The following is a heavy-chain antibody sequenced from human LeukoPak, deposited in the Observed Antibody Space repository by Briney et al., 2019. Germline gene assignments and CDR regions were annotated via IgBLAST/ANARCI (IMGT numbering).Heavy chain of an antibody. CDR3: AKGSLAVPTTPFDF. V-gene: IGHV3-11*01. J-gene: IGHJ4*02. D-gene: IGHD1-26*01. CDR1: GFTFSDSF. CDR2: ISSRSTTI. Sequence: GGSLRLSCTASGFTFSDSFMSWIRQAPGKGLEFISYISSRSTTIYYADSVKGRFTTSRDNAKNLLYLQMNSLRVDDTAVFYCAKGSLAVPTTPFDFWGQGTLVTVSS.